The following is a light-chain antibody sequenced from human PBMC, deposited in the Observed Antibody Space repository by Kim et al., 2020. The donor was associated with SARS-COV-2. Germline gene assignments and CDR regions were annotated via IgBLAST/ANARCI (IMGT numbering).Light chain of an antibody. V-gene: IGLV2-8*01. J-gene: IGLJ2*01. Sequence: LTQPPSASGSPGQSVTISCTGTSSDIGGYNFVAWYQQHPGKAPKVMIYEVNKRPSGVPDRFSGSKSGNTASLTVSGLQAEDEADYYCSSYAGRQNLVFGGGTQLTVL. CDR2: EVN. CDR3: SSYAGRQNLV. CDR1: SSDIGGYNF.